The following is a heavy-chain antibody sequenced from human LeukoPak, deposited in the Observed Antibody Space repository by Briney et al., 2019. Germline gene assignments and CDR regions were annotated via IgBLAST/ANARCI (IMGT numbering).Heavy chain of an antibody. V-gene: IGHV4-59*01. J-gene: IGHJ4*02. D-gene: IGHD3-3*01. CDR1: GGSISSYY. Sequence: SETLSLTCTVSGGSISSYYWSWIRQPPGKGLEWIGYIYYSGSTNYNPSLKSRVTISVDTPKNQFSLKLSSVTAADTAVYYCARGPAGYDFWSGYVDYWGQGTLVTVSS. CDR3: ARGPAGYDFWSGYVDY. CDR2: IYYSGST.